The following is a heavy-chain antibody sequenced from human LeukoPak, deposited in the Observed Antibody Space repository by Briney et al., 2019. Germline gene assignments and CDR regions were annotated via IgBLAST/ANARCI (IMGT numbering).Heavy chain of an antibody. CDR2: MNPNSGNT. D-gene: IGHD2-8*01. J-gene: IGHJ5*02. Sequence: ASVKVSCKASGYTFTSYDINWVRQATGQGLEWMGWMNPNSGNTGYAQKFQGRVTMTRNTSISTAYMELSSLRSEDTAAYYCARVGGARGVLMVYAMSGGEKQFDPWGQGTLVTVSS. CDR3: ARVGGARGVLMVYAMSGGEKQFDP. CDR1: GYTFTSYD. V-gene: IGHV1-8*01.